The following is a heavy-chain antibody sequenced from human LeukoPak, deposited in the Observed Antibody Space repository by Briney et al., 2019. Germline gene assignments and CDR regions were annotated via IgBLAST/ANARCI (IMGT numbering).Heavy chain of an antibody. D-gene: IGHD2-15*01. CDR2: INAGNGNT. V-gene: IGHV1-3*03. CDR1: GYTFTSYA. Sequence: ASVKVSCKASGYTFTSYAMHWVRQAPGQRLEWMGWINAGNGNTKYSQEFQGRVTITRDTSASTAYMELSSLRSEDTAVYYCAKDGRGGVPRAFDIWGQGTMVTVSS. CDR3: AKDGRGGVPRAFDI. J-gene: IGHJ3*02.